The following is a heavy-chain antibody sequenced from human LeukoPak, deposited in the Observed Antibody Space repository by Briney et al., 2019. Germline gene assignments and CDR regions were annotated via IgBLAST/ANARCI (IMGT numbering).Heavy chain of an antibody. Sequence: PGGSLRLSCAASGFTSSSYAMSWVRRAPGKGLEWVSAISGSGGSTHYADSVKGRLTISRDKSKNTLYLQMNSLRVEDTAVYYCARVVPAADYWGQGTLVTVSS. J-gene: IGHJ4*02. D-gene: IGHD2-2*01. CDR1: GFTSSSYA. V-gene: IGHV3-23*01. CDR3: ARVVPAADY. CDR2: ISGSGGST.